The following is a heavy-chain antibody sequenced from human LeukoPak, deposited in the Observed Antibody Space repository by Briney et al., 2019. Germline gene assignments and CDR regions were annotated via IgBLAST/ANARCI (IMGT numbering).Heavy chain of an antibody. CDR1: GFTFDDYA. D-gene: IGHD6-13*01. CDR2: ISWNSGSI. Sequence: QTGGSLRLSCAASGFTFDDYAMHWVRQAPGKGLEWVSGISWNSGSIGYADSVKGRFTISRDNAKNSLYLQMNSLRAEDTALYYCAKDMYSSWQFYFDYWGQGTLVTVSS. CDR3: AKDMYSSWQFYFDY. V-gene: IGHV3-9*01. J-gene: IGHJ4*02.